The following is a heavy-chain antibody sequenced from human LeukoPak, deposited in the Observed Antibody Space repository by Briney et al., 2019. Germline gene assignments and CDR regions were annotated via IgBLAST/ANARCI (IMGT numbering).Heavy chain of an antibody. CDR1: GGTFSSYA. J-gene: IGHJ3*02. CDR3: ARYYDSSGYDAFDI. V-gene: IGHV1-69*04. CDR2: IIPILGIA. D-gene: IGHD3-22*01. Sequence: ASVKVSCKASGGTFSSYAISWVRQAPGQGLEWMGRIIPILGIANYAQKFQGRVTITADKSTSTAYMELSSLRSEDTAVYYCARYYDSSGYDAFDIWGQGTMVTVSS.